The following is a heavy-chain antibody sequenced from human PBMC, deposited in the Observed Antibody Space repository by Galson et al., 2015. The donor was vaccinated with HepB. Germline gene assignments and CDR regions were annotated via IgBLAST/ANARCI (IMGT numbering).Heavy chain of an antibody. V-gene: IGHV1-69-2*01. D-gene: IGHD4-17*01. CDR3: AKYGDRAGPTVTTRNYFEY. CDR2: LDPEDGET. J-gene: IGHJ4*02. CDR1: GYTFTDYY. Sequence: VKVSCKVSGYTFTDYYIHWVQQAPGKGLEWMGFLDPEDGETMYAESFQGRLTITTDTSTNTAFMELESLRSDDTAVYYCAKYGDRAGPTVTTRNYFEYWGQGTLVTVSS.